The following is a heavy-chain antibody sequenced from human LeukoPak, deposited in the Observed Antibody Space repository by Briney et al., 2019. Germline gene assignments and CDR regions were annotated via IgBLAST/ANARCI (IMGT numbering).Heavy chain of an antibody. D-gene: IGHD4-17*01. Sequence: GASVKVSCKASGYTFTGYYMHWVRQAPGQGLEWMGSINLNNGGANYEHKLHGRVPMTRDTSISTAYMELSRLRSDDTAVYYCARARGHDYGEIWGQGTLVTVSS. CDR1: GYTFTGYY. CDR3: ARARGHDYGEI. CDR2: INLNNGGA. J-gene: IGHJ4*02. V-gene: IGHV1-2*07.